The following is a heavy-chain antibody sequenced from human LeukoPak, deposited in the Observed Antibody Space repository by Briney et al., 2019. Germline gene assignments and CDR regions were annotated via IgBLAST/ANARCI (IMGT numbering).Heavy chain of an antibody. CDR2: IYYSGST. Sequence: SETLSLTCTVSGGSISSGGYYWSWIRQHPGEGLEWIGTIYYSGSTYYNPSLKSRVTISVDTSKNQFSLKLSSVTAADTAVFYCARLPVRGGNYFDYWGQGTLVTVSS. V-gene: IGHV4-39*01. D-gene: IGHD3-10*01. J-gene: IGHJ4*02. CDR3: ARLPVRGGNYFDY. CDR1: GGSISSGGYY.